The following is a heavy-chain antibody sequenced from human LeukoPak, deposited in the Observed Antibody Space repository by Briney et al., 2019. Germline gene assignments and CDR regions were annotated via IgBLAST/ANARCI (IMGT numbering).Heavy chain of an antibody. V-gene: IGHV3-66*01. Sequence: GGSLRLSCAASGFTVSSSSMNWVRLGPGEGLEWVSVISSDGNTYYADPVKGRFTISRDNSRNTLSLQMHGLRADDTAVYYCARGQEQFSSPWQWGPRRKNFYYYGMDVWGQGTTVTVSS. CDR1: GFTVSSSS. CDR3: ARGQEQFSSPWQWGPRRKNFYYYGMDV. D-gene: IGHD6-19*01. CDR2: ISSDGNT. J-gene: IGHJ6*02.